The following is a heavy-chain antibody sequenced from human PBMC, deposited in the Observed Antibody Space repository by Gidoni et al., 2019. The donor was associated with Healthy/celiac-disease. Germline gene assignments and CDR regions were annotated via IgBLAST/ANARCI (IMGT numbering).Heavy chain of an antibody. CDR2: IKQDGSEK. D-gene: IGHD6-6*01. CDR1: GFTFSSYW. J-gene: IGHJ4*02. Sequence: EVQLVESGGGLVQPGGSLRLSCAASGFTFSSYWMSWVRQAPGKGLEWVANIKQDGSEKYYVDSVKGRFTISRDNAKNSLYLQMNSLRAEDTAVYYCARGRLAARQYYFDYWGQGTLVTVSS. V-gene: IGHV3-7*01. CDR3: ARGRLAARQYYFDY.